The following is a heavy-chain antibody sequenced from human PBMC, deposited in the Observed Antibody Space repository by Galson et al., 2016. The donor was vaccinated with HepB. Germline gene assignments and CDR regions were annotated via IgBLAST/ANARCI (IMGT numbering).Heavy chain of an antibody. CDR1: RDSISGFNW. CDR3: ASLGDGYNLNY. CDR2: VYYSGTT. Sequence: LSLTCAVSRDSISGFNWWTWVRQPPGRGLEWLGSVYYSGTTYYNPSLKSRVTISADTSKNQFSLKLTSVTAADTAVYYCASLGDGYNLNYWGQGPLVTVSS. D-gene: IGHD5-24*01. J-gene: IGHJ4*02. V-gene: IGHV4-4*02.